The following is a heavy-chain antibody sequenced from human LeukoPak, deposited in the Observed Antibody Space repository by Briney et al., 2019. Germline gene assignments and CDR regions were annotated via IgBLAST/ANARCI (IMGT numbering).Heavy chain of an antibody. J-gene: IGHJ4*02. D-gene: IGHD1-14*01. Sequence: ASVKVSCKASGGTFSSYTISWVRQAPGQGLEWMGRIIPILGIANYAQKFQGRVTITADKSTSTAYMELSSLRSEDTAVYYCARALITTTIRPPDYYFDYWGQGTLVTVSS. V-gene: IGHV1-69*02. CDR2: IIPILGIA. CDR3: ARALITTTIRPPDYYFDY. CDR1: GGTFSSYT.